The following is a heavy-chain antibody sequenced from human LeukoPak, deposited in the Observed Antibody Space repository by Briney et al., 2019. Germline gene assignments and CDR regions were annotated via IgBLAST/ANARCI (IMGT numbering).Heavy chain of an antibody. V-gene: IGHV3-30*04. Sequence: PGGSLRLSCAASGFTFSSYAMHWVRQAPGKGLKWVAVISYDGSNKYYADSVKGRFTISRDNSKNTLYLQMNSLRAEDTAVYYCAKVVDFWSGCSDYYYGMDVWGQGTTVTVSS. CDR3: AKVVDFWSGCSDYYYGMDV. J-gene: IGHJ6*02. CDR1: GFTFSSYA. CDR2: ISYDGSNK. D-gene: IGHD3-3*01.